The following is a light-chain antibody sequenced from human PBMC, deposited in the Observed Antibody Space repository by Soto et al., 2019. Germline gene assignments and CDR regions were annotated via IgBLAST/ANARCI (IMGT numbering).Light chain of an antibody. CDR3: SSYAGSNNLGV. Sequence: ALTQPPSASGSPGRSVTISCTGTSSDFGGYNYVSWYQQHPGKAPKLMIYEVTKRPSGVPDRFSGSKSGNTASLTVYGLQAEDEADYYCSSYAGSNNLGVFGTGTKVTVL. CDR1: SSDFGGYNY. J-gene: IGLJ1*01. CDR2: EVT. V-gene: IGLV2-8*01.